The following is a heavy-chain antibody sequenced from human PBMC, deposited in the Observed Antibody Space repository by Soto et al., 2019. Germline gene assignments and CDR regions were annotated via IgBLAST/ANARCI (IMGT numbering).Heavy chain of an antibody. CDR1: GGSFGGYY. V-gene: IGHV4-34*01. CDR3: ARGPSLLTRYDSSGYDDY. D-gene: IGHD3-22*01. Sequence: SETLSLTCAVYGGSFGGYYWSWIRQPPGKGLEWIGEINHSGSTNYNPSLKSRVTISVDTSKNQFSLKLSSVTAADTAVYYCARGPSLLTRYDSSGYDDYWGQGTRVTVSS. J-gene: IGHJ4*02. CDR2: INHSGST.